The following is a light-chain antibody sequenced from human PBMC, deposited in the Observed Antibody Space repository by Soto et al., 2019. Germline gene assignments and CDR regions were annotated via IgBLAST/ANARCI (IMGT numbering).Light chain of an antibody. CDR1: QSVSSSY. Sequence: EIVLTQSPGTLSLSPGERATLSCRASQSVSSSYLAWYQQKPGQAPRLLIYGASSRATGIPDRLSGSGSGTDVTLTISRLEPEDFAVYYCEQYGSSPTWTFGQGTKVEIK. J-gene: IGKJ1*01. V-gene: IGKV3-20*01. CDR3: EQYGSSPTWT. CDR2: GAS.